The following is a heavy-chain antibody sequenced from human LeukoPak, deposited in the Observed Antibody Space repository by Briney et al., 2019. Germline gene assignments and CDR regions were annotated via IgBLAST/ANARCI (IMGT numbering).Heavy chain of an antibody. J-gene: IGHJ3*02. CDR3: VKEGAREYSSSWYLDDAFDI. CDR1: GFTFSSYA. D-gene: IGHD6-13*01. V-gene: IGHV3-30-3*01. CDR2: ISYDGSNK. Sequence: GGSLRLSCAASGFTFSSYAMHWVRQAPGKGLEWVAVISYDGSNKYYADSVKGRFTISRDNSKNTLYLQMNSLRAEDTAVYYCVKEGAREYSSSWYLDDAFDIWGQGTMVTVSS.